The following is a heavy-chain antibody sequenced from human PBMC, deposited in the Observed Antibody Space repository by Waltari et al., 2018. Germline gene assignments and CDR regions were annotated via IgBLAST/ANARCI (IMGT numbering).Heavy chain of an antibody. Sequence: QVQLQESGPGLVKPSETLSLTCTVSGGSISSYYWSWIRQPAGKGLEWIGRIYTSGSTNYNPSLKSRVTMSVDTSKNQFSLKLSSVTAADTAVYYCARGSSSWSPRHWFDPWGQGTLVTVSS. CDR1: GGSISSYY. V-gene: IGHV4-4*07. D-gene: IGHD6-13*01. J-gene: IGHJ5*02. CDR2: IYTSGST. CDR3: ARGSSSWSPRHWFDP.